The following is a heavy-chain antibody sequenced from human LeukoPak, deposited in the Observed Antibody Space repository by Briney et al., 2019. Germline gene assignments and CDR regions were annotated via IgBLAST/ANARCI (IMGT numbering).Heavy chain of an antibody. CDR1: GGSISSYY. CDR2: IYTSGST. Sequence: SETLSLTCAVSGGSISSYYRSWIRQSAGKGLEWIGRIYTSGSTNYNASLKSRVSMSVDTSKNQFSLKLSSVTAADTAVFYCARENSGSYREFDYWGQGTLVTVSS. V-gene: IGHV4-4*07. D-gene: IGHD1-26*01. CDR3: ARENSGSYREFDY. J-gene: IGHJ4*02.